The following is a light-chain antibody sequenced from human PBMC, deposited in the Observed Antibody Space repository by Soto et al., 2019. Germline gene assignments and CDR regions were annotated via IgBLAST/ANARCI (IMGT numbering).Light chain of an antibody. CDR1: QSVSSSY. V-gene: IGKV3-20*01. Sequence: EIVLTQSPGTVSLSPGERATLSCRASQSVSSSYLAWYQQKPGQAPRLLIYGASSRATGIQDRFSGSGSGTGSGSGTDFTLTISRLEPEDFAVYYCQQYGSSPYTFGQGTKLEIK. J-gene: IGKJ2*01. CDR2: GAS. CDR3: QQYGSSPYT.